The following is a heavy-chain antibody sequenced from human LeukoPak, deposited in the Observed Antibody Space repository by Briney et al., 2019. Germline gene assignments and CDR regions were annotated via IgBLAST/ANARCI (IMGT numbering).Heavy chain of an antibody. CDR1: GVSFSGSY. J-gene: IGHJ4*02. CDR3: ARGIVYGSGSYYKAYYFDS. CDR2: INHSGTT. D-gene: IGHD3-10*01. V-gene: IGHV4-34*01. Sequence: SETLSLTCSVSGVSFSGSYWSWVRQPPGKGLEWIGEINHSGTTNYNPSLASRVTLSVDTSKNQFSLNLTSVTAAATAVYFCARGIVYGSGSYYKAYYFDSWGQGTLVTVSS.